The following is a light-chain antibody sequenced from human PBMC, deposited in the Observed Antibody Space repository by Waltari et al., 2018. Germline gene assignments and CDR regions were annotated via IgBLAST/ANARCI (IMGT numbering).Light chain of an antibody. J-gene: IGLJ3*02. CDR2: RTT. CDR3: VLYMGSGIAV. CDR1: SGSVSTKFY. V-gene: IGLV8-61*01. Sequence: QTVVTQEPSFSVSPGGTVTLTCGLISGSVSTKFYPTWYQQTPGQAARTLLYRTTTRSSGVPDRFSGAILGNKAALTITGAQADDESDYYCVLYMGSGIAVFGGGTKLTVL.